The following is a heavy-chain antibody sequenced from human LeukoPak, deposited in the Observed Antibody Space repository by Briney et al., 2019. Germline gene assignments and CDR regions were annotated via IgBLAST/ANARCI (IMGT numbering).Heavy chain of an antibody. D-gene: IGHD6-25*01. CDR1: GFTFTNYW. V-gene: IGHV3-7*01. J-gene: IGHJ4*02. Sequence: PGGSLRLSCSASGFTFTNYWMSWVRQAPGRGLEWVANINQAGTGKYYLDSLKGRFSISRDNTRSSLFLQMHSLRADDTAVYYCARDRRSSAGSDFWGQGTRVTVSS. CDR2: INQAGTGK. CDR3: ARDRRSSAGSDF.